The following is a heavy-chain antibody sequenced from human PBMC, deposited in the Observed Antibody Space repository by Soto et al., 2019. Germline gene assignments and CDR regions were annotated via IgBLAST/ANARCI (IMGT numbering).Heavy chain of an antibody. Sequence: GGSLRLSCAASGFTFSDYYMSWIRQAPGKGLEWVSYISSSSSYTNYADSVKGRFTISRDNAKNSLYLQMNSLRAEDTAVYYCARDQGYCSGGSCPWGMDVWGQGTTVTVSS. V-gene: IGHV3-11*06. CDR1: GFTFSDYY. CDR2: ISSSSSYT. D-gene: IGHD2-15*01. CDR3: ARDQGYCSGGSCPWGMDV. J-gene: IGHJ6*02.